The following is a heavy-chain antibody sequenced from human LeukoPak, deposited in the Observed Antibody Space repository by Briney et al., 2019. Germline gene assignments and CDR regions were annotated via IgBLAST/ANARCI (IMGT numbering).Heavy chain of an antibody. CDR3: AGGGWMDDAFDI. Sequence: GRSLRLSCAVSGFTFSSYGMHWVRQAPGKGLEWVAVILYDGSNQYYADSVKGRFTISRDNAKNSLYLQMNSLRAEDTAVYYCAGGGWMDDAFDIWGQGTMVIVSS. J-gene: IGHJ3*02. D-gene: IGHD5-12*01. V-gene: IGHV3-30*03. CDR1: GFTFSSYG. CDR2: ILYDGSNQ.